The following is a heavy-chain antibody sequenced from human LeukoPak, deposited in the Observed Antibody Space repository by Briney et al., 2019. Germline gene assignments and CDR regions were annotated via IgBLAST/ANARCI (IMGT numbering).Heavy chain of an antibody. V-gene: IGHV4-34*01. CDR3: ARGRLFLR. CDR1: GGSFSGYY. D-gene: IGHD2-15*01. Sequence: PSETLSLTCAVYGGSFSGYYWSWIRQPPGKGLEWIGEINHSGSTNYNPSLKSRVTISVDTSKDQFSLKLSSVTAADTAVYYCARGRLFLRWGQGTLVTVSS. J-gene: IGHJ4*02. CDR2: INHSGST.